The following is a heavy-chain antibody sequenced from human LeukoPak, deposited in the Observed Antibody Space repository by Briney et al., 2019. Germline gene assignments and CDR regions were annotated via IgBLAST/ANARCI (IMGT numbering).Heavy chain of an antibody. CDR1: GFTFSSHT. CDR3: AKDPNYYDSSGYYSHAFDI. J-gene: IGHJ3*02. V-gene: IGHV3-21*01. D-gene: IGHD3-22*01. Sequence: PGGSLRLSCAASGFTFSSHTMNWVRQAPGKGLEWVSSISSGSSYIHYADSVKGRFTISRDNSKNTLYLQMNSLRAEDTAVYYCAKDPNYYDSSGYYSHAFDIWGQGTMVTVSS. CDR2: ISSGSSYI.